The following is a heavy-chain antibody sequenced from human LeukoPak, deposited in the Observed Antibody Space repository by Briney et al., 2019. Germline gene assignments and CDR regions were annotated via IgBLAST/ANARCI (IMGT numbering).Heavy chain of an antibody. CDR3: AKEPIVAGAYYFDY. D-gene: IGHD5-12*01. J-gene: IGHJ4*02. V-gene: IGHV3-23*01. CDR1: GFTFPNYA. CDR2: LTGDGSTT. Sequence: PGGSLRLSCAASGFTFPNYAMTWVRQAPGRGLEWVSTLTGDGSTTYYADSVKGRFTISGDNSRNTVFLQMNSLRAEDTAIYFCAKEPIVAGAYYFDYWGQGTLVTVSS.